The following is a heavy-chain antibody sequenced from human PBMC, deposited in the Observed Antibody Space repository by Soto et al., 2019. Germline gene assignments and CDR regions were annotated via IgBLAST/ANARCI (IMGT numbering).Heavy chain of an antibody. D-gene: IGHD2-8*02. Sequence: PGETLKISCQGSGYRFTNYWIGLVRQMPGKGLEWMGIIYPGDSDTRYSPSFQGQVTISADKSISTAYLQWSSLKASDTAMYYCVSPWGSSSGGMDVWGQGTTVTVSS. V-gene: IGHV5-51*01. CDR1: GYRFTNYW. CDR3: VSPWGSSSGGMDV. J-gene: IGHJ6*02. CDR2: IYPGDSDT.